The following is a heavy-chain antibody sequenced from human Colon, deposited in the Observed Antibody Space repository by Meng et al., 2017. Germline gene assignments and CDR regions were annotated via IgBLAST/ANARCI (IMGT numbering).Heavy chain of an antibody. CDR2: IDYSRSI. Sequence: QLQGSGPGLVRPSETLSPTCTVSGGSVSSGSHYWSWIRQPPGKGLEWIGYIDYSRSINYYPSLKSRVTMSVDTSKNQFSLNLSSVTAADTAGYYCAGGPWELDYWGQGTLVTVSS. V-gene: IGHV4-61*01. J-gene: IGHJ4*02. CDR1: GGSVSSGSHY. D-gene: IGHD1-26*01. CDR3: AGGPWELDY.